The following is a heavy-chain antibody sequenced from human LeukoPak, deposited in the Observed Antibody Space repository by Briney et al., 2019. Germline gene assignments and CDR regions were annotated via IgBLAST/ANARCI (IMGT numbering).Heavy chain of an antibody. D-gene: IGHD5-18*01. CDR3: AREFGSYSYGTAFDY. V-gene: IGHV1-2*02. CDR1: GYTFTGYY. J-gene: IGHJ4*02. CDR2: INPNSGGT. Sequence: ASVKVSCKASGYTFTGYYMHWVRQAPGQGLEWMGWINPNSGGTNYAQKFQGRVTMTRDTSISTAYMELSRLRSDDTAVYYCAREFGSYSYGTAFDYWGQGTLVTVSS.